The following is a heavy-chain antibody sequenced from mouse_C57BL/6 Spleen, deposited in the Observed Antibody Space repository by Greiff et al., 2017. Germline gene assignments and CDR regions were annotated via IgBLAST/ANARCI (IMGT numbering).Heavy chain of an antibody. D-gene: IGHD2-4*01. CDR3: ARGDYPSWAMDY. CDR2: IYPGDGDT. Sequence: QVHVKQSGAELVKPGASVKISCKASGYAFSSYWMNWVKQRPGKGLEWIGKIYPGDGDTNYNGKFKGKATLTADKSSSTAYMQLSSLTSEDSAVYFCARGDYPSWAMDYWGQGTSVTVSS. CDR1: GYAFSSYW. V-gene: IGHV1-80*01. J-gene: IGHJ4*01.